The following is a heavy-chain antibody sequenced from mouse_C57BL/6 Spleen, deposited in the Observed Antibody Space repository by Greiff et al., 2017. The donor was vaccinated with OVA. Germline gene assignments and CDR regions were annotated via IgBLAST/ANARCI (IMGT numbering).Heavy chain of an antibody. J-gene: IGHJ1*03. CDR2: INPNNGGT. CDR3: ARGDYYGRPYFDV. V-gene: IGHV1-26*01. CDR1: GYTFTDYY. D-gene: IGHD1-1*01. Sequence: EVQLQQSGPELVKPGASVKISCKASGYTFTDYYMNWVKQSHGKSLEWIGDINPNNGGTSYNQKFKGKATLTVAKSSSTAYMELRSLTSEDSAVYYCARGDYYGRPYFDVWGTGTTVTVSS.